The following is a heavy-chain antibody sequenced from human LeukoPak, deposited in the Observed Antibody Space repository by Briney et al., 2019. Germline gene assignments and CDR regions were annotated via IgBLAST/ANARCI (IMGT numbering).Heavy chain of an antibody. Sequence: ASVKVSCKASGYTFTGYYMHWVRQAPGQGLEWMGWINPNSGNTGYAQKFQGRVTITRNTSISTAYMELSSLRSEDTAVYYCAIPPLSGTGSSRPLAGMDVWGQGTTVTVSS. V-gene: IGHV1-8*03. CDR3: AIPPLSGTGSSRPLAGMDV. D-gene: IGHD3-10*01. CDR2: INPNSGNT. J-gene: IGHJ6*02. CDR1: GYTFTGYY.